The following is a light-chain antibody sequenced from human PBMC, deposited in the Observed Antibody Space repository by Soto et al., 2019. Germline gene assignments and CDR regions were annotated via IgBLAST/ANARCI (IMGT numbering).Light chain of an antibody. J-gene: IGKJ1*01. CDR3: MQALQTRT. CDR1: QSLLHSNGYNY. CDR2: LGS. V-gene: IGKV2-28*01. Sequence: DIVMTQFSLSLPVTPGEPASISCRSSQSLLHSNGYNYLDWYLQKPGQSPQLLIYLGSNRASGVPDRFSGSGSGTDFTLKISRVEAEDVGVYYCMQALQTRTFGQGTKV.